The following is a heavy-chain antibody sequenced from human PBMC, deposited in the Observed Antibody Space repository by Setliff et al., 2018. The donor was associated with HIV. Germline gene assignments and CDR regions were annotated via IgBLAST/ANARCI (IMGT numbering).Heavy chain of an antibody. D-gene: IGHD2-15*01. CDR3: ARGGLGVVGAIDY. CDR2: IIHSGGT. V-gene: IGHV4-34*01. J-gene: IGHJ4*02. Sequence: PSETLSLTCAVYGGSFSGYYWTWIRQPPGRGLEWIGDIIHSGGTNYNRSLKIRVTISVDTSKDQFSLNLSSVTAADTAVYYCARGGLGVVGAIDYWSQGTLVTVSS. CDR1: GGSFSGYY.